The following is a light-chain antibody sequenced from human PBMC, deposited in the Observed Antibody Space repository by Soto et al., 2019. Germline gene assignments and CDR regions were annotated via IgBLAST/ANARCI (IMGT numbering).Light chain of an antibody. J-gene: IGKJ1*01. Sequence: EIVLTQSPGTLSLSPGERATPSCRASQSVSSSYLAWYQQKPGQAPRLLIYGASSRATGIPDRFSGSGSGTDFTLTISRLEPEDFAVYYCQQYGSSLWTFGQGTKVEIE. CDR2: GAS. CDR1: QSVSSSY. V-gene: IGKV3-20*01. CDR3: QQYGSSLWT.